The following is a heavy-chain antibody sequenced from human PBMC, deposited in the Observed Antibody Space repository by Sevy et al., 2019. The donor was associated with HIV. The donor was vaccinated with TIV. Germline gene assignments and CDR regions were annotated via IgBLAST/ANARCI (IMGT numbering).Heavy chain of an antibody. V-gene: IGHV1-69*13. CDR1: GGTFSSYA. Sequence: ASVKVSCKASGGTFSSYAISWVRQAPGQGLEWMGGIIPIFDTANYAQKFQGRVTITADESTSTAYMELSSLRSEDTAVYYCARGRDTAMVMLYYYYGMDVWGQGTTVTVSS. CDR3: ARGRDTAMVMLYYYYGMDV. CDR2: IIPIFDTA. D-gene: IGHD5-18*01. J-gene: IGHJ6*02.